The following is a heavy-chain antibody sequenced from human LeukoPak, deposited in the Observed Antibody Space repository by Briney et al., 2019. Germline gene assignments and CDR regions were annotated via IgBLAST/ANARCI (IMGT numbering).Heavy chain of an antibody. D-gene: IGHD3-22*01. CDR2: ISGSGGST. V-gene: IGHV3-23*01. CDR1: GFTFSSYA. Sequence: PGGSLRLSCAASGFTFSSYAVSWVRQAPGKGLEWVSAISGSGGSTYYADSVKGRFTISRDNSKNTLYLQINSLGAEDTAVYYCAQALGYYYDSSGYYYVSYYYYYGMDVWGQGTTVTVSS. CDR3: AQALGYYYDSSGYYYVSYYYYYGMDV. J-gene: IGHJ6*02.